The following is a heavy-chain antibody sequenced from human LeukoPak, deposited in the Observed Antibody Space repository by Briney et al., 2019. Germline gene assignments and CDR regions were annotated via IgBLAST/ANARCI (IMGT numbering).Heavy chain of an antibody. D-gene: IGHD3-16*01. CDR1: GFTFGKYW. CDR2: IKLDGSEK. CDR3: ARDLMIR. V-gene: IGHV3-7*03. J-gene: IGHJ1*01. Sequence: GGSLRLSCVASGFTFGKYWMSWVRQAPGKGLEWVANIKLDGSEKNYVDSVKGRFTISRDNTKNSLYLQMNSLRAEDTAVYYCARDLMIRWGQGTQVTVSS.